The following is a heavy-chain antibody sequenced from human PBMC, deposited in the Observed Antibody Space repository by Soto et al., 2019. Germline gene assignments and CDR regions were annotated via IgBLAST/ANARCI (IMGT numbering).Heavy chain of an antibody. CDR1: GGSISSSSSY. CDR3: ARHPYGYNDY. V-gene: IGHV4-39*01. CDR2: IYYSVST. D-gene: IGHD1-20*01. Sequence: SETLSLTCTVSGGSISSSSSYCGWIRQPPGQGLEWIGRIYYSVSTYYNPSLKSRVTISIDTSKNQFSLKLSSVPAADTAVYYCARHPYGYNDYWGQGTRVTVSS. J-gene: IGHJ4*02.